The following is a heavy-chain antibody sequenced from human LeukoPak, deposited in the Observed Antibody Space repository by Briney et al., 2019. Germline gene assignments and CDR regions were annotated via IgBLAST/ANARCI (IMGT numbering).Heavy chain of an antibody. V-gene: IGHV4-59*01. CDR1: GGSISSYY. D-gene: IGHD4-17*01. J-gene: IGHJ4*02. Sequence: KPSETLSLTCTVSGGSISSYYWSWIRQPPGKGLEWIGYIYYSGSTNYNPSLKSRVTISVDTSKNQFSLKLSSVTAADTAVYYCARVGDDYGDYEALDYWGQGTLVTVSS. CDR2: IYYSGST. CDR3: ARVGDDYGDYEALDY.